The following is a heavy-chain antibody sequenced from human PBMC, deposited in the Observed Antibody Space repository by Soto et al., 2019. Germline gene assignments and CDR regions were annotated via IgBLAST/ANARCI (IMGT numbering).Heavy chain of an antibody. CDR1: GYTFTSYG. Sequence: ASVKVSCKASGYTFTSYGIHWVRQAPGQRLEWMGWINAANGDTKYSPKFQGRVTITRDTSASTTYMELSSLRSEDTAVYYCVRRHVSATGIDWFDPWGQGTLVTVSS. D-gene: IGHD6-13*01. CDR3: VRRHVSATGIDWFDP. CDR2: INAANGDT. J-gene: IGHJ5*02. V-gene: IGHV1-3*01.